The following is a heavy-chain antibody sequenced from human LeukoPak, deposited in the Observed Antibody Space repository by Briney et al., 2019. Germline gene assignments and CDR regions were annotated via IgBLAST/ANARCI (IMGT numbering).Heavy chain of an antibody. D-gene: IGHD1-26*01. CDR1: GGSFSGYY. V-gene: IGHV4-34*01. Sequence: SETLSLTCAVYGGSFSGYYWSWIRPPPGKGLEWIGEINHSGSTNYNPSLKSRVTISVDTSKNQFSLKLSSVTAADTAMYYCAKSGGYGLIDYWGQGTLVTVSS. CDR3: AKSGGYGLIDY. CDR2: INHSGST. J-gene: IGHJ4*02.